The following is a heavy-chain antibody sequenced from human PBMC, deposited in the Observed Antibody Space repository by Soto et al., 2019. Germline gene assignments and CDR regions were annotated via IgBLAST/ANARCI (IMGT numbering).Heavy chain of an antibody. D-gene: IGHD6-19*01. CDR2: IYYTGNT. CDR1: GGSISSGGYY. V-gene: IGHV4-61*08. Sequence: SETLSLTCTVSGGSISSGGYYWSWIRQPPGKGLEWIGYIYYTGNTNYNPSLKSRVTISVDTSKNQFSLKLTSLTAEDKAVYYCARARTSSAVDFDYWGQGTLVTVSS. J-gene: IGHJ4*02. CDR3: ARARTSSAVDFDY.